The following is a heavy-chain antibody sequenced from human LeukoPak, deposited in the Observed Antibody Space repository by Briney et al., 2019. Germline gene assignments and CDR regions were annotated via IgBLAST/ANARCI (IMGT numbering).Heavy chain of an antibody. CDR3: ARGDMVRGVIITEYYMDV. Sequence: GGSLRPSCAASGFTVSSNYMSWVRQAPGKGLEWVSVIYSGGSTYYADSVKGRFTISRDNSKNTLYPQMNSLRAEDTAVYYCARGDMVRGVIITEYYMDVWGKGTTVTISS. D-gene: IGHD3-10*01. CDR2: IYSGGST. V-gene: IGHV3-66*01. J-gene: IGHJ6*03. CDR1: GFTVSSNY.